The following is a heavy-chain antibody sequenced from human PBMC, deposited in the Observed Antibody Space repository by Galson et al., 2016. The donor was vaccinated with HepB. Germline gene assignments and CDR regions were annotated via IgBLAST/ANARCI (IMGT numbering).Heavy chain of an antibody. CDR3: AESTTGFQAFDV. J-gene: IGHJ3*01. CDR2: IFAGDSDT. D-gene: IGHD3-9*01. Sequence: QSGAEVKEPGESLRISCQGSGYTFTNHWIAWVRQVPGKGLEWMGLIFAGDSDTRYSPSFQGRITLSVDKSTTTAFLQWSGLQASDTATYYCAESTTGFQAFDVWGRGTMVTVSS. V-gene: IGHV5-51*01. CDR1: GYTFTNHW.